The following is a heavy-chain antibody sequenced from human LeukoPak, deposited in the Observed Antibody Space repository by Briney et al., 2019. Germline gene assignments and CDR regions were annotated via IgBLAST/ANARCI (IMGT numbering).Heavy chain of an antibody. V-gene: IGHV4-34*01. CDR3: ARRYYSGSTPSMDV. CDR2: INHGGST. D-gene: IGHD3-10*01. J-gene: IGHJ6*04. Sequence: SETLSRTCAVYGGSFSGYYWSWIRQPPGKGLEWIGEINHGGSTNHNPSFKSRVTISVDTSKNQFSLKLSSVTAADTAVYYCARRYYSGSTPSMDVWDKGTTVTVSS. CDR1: GGSFSGYY.